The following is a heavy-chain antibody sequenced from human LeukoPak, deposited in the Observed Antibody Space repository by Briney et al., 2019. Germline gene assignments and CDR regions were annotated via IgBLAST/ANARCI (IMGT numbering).Heavy chain of an antibody. CDR3: ARGDITSPFDY. J-gene: IGHJ4*02. CDR1: GGTFSSYA. Sequence: ASVKVSCKASGGTFSSYAISWVRQAPGQGLEWMGRIIPILGIANYAQKFQGRVTITADKSTSTAYMELSSLRSEDTAVYYCARGDITSPFDYWGQGTLVTVSS. D-gene: IGHD3-3*01. V-gene: IGHV1-69*04. CDR2: IIPILGIA.